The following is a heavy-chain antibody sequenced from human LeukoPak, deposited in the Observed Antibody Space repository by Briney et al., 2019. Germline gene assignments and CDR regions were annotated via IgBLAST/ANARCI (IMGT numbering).Heavy chain of an antibody. CDR3: ARVGYSSGWFGN. CDR2: IHSGGST. Sequence: HPGGSLRLSCAASGFTVSSNYMSWVRKAPGKGLEWVSVIHSGGSTYYADAVKGRFTISRDNSKNTVYLQMNSLRAEDTAVYYCARVGYSSGWFGNWGQGTLVTVSS. CDR1: GFTVSSNY. D-gene: IGHD6-19*01. J-gene: IGHJ5*02. V-gene: IGHV3-53*01.